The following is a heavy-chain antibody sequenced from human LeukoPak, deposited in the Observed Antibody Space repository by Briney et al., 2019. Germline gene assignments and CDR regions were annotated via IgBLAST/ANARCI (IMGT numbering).Heavy chain of an antibody. Sequence: SETLSLTCAVSGGSISSSNWWSWVRQPPGKGLEWIGEINHSGSTNYNPSLKSRVTISVDTSKNQFSLKLSSVTAADTAVYYCARGRVPHPWGQGTLVTVSS. J-gene: IGHJ5*02. CDR2: INHSGST. CDR3: ARGRVPHP. CDR1: GGSISSSNW. D-gene: IGHD3-10*01. V-gene: IGHV4-4*02.